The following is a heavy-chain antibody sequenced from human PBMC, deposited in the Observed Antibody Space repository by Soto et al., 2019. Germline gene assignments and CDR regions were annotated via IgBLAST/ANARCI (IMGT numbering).Heavy chain of an antibody. D-gene: IGHD5-12*01. V-gene: IGHV4-39*01. Sequence: SETLSLTCTVSGGSISSSSYYWGWIRQPPGKGLEWIGSIYYSGSTYYNPSLKSRVTISVDTSKNQFSLKLSSVTAADTAVYYCATNSGYDSDYWGQGTLVTVSS. CDR3: ATNSGYDSDY. CDR2: IYYSGST. CDR1: GGSISSSSYY. J-gene: IGHJ4*02.